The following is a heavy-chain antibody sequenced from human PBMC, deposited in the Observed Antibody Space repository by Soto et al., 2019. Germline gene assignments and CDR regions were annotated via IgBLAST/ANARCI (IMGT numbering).Heavy chain of an antibody. J-gene: IGHJ4*02. CDR2: TSYDGNNK. Sequence: QLQLVESGGGVVQPGTSLRLSCTASGFMFKSYVMHWVRQAPGKGLEWVSLTSYDGNNKYYGDSVKGRFTVSRDNSKNPLHLPMDSMRPEDTALYFCARWGTTGGFDLWGQGTLVSVSS. D-gene: IGHD3-16*01. CDR1: GFMFKSYV. CDR3: ARWGTTGGFDL. V-gene: IGHV3-30*19.